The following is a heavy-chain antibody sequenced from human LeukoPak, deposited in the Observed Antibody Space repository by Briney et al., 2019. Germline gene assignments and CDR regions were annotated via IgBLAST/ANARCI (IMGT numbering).Heavy chain of an antibody. CDR1: GYTLTELS. D-gene: IGHD3-9*01. Sequence: ASVKVSSKVSGYTLTELSMHWVRQAPGKGLEWMGGFDPEDGETIYAQKFQGRVTMTEDTSTDTAYMELSSLRSEDTAVYYCATDILGGFDWLLRGDYWGQGTLVTVSS. CDR3: ATDILGGFDWLLRGDY. CDR2: FDPEDGET. J-gene: IGHJ4*02. V-gene: IGHV1-24*01.